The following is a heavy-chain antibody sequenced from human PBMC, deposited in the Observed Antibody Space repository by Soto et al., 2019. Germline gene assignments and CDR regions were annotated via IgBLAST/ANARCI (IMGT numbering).Heavy chain of an antibody. CDR3: ARDYVDTAMVHLDY. CDR2: IWYDGSNK. D-gene: IGHD5-18*01. Sequence: GGSLRLSCAASGFTFSSYGMHWVRQAPGKGLEWVAVIWYDGSNKYYADSVKGRFTISRDNSKNTLYLQMNSLRAEDTAVYYCARDYVDTAMVHLDYWGQGTLVTVS. V-gene: IGHV3-33*01. J-gene: IGHJ4*02. CDR1: GFTFSSYG.